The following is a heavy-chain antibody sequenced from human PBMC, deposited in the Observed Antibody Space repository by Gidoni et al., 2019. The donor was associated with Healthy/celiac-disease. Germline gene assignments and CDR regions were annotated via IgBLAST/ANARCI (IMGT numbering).Heavy chain of an antibody. CDR3: ARGGDPYCGGDCYSGYYYYYGMDV. V-gene: IGHV1-69*06. J-gene: IGHJ6*02. Sequence: QVQLVQSGAAVKKPGSSVKVSCKASGGTFSSYAISWVRQAPGQGLEWMGGIIPIFGTANYAQKFQGRVTITADKSTSTAYMELSSLRSEDTAVYYCARGGDPYCGGDCYSGYYYYYGMDVWGQGTTVTVSS. CDR2: IIPIFGTA. CDR1: GGTFSSYA. D-gene: IGHD2-21*01.